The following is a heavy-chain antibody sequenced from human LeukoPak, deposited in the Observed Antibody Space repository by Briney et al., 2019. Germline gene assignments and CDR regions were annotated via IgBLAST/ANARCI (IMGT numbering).Heavy chain of an antibody. CDR2: IYSSGST. Sequence: SETLSLTCTVSGGSINSYYWSWIRQPPGKGLEWIGYIYSSGSTKYNPSLKSRVTITIDTSKNQFSLKLSSVTAADTAVYYCARGRANYDSTGYYYWGQGILVTVSS. CDR1: GGSINSYY. J-gene: IGHJ4*02. CDR3: ARGRANYDSTGYYY. V-gene: IGHV4-59*01. D-gene: IGHD3-22*01.